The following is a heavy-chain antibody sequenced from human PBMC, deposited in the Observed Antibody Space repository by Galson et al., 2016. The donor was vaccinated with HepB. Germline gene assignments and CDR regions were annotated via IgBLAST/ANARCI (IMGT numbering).Heavy chain of an antibody. D-gene: IGHD6-6*01. Sequence: LEWLGRTYYRSKWYNDYAVSVKSRVTINPDTSTNQFSLHLNSVTPEGTAVYYCARQYSSSSFYYGMDVWGQGTTVTVSS. V-gene: IGHV6-1*01. CDR2: TYYRSKWYN. CDR3: ARQYSSSSFYYGMDV. J-gene: IGHJ6*02.